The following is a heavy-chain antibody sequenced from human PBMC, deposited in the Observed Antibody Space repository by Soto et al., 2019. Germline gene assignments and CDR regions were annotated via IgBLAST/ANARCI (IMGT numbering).Heavy chain of an antibody. J-gene: IGHJ5*02. D-gene: IGHD6-13*01. CDR1: GFTFSSYG. V-gene: IGHV3-30*18. CDR3: AKDRRIAAGGKNGFDP. CDR2: ISYGGSNK. Sequence: VQLVESGGGLVQPGGSLRLSCAASGFTFSSYGMHWVRQAPCKGLEWVAVISYGGSNKYYADSVKGRFTISRDNSKNTLYLQMHMLRAEDTAVDYCAKDRRIAAGGKNGFDPRVQGTLVTVSS.